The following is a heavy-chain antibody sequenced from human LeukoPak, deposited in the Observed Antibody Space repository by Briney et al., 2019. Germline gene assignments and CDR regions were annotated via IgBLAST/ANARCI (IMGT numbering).Heavy chain of an antibody. D-gene: IGHD3-9*01. CDR3: ARVAVRYFDWLGENDY. CDR1: GYTFTGYY. Sequence: ASVKVSCEASGYTFTGYYMHWVRQAPGQGLEWMGWINPNSGGTNYAQKFQGRVTMTRDTSISTAYMELSRLRSDDTAVYYCARVAVRYFDWLGENDYWGQGTLVTVSS. V-gene: IGHV1-2*02. J-gene: IGHJ4*02. CDR2: INPNSGGT.